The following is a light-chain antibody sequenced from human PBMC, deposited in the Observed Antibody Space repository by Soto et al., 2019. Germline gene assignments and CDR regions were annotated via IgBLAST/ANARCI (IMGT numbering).Light chain of an antibody. CDR2: KAS. Sequence: DIQVTQSPYTLSGSVGDRVTITCRASQSINIWFAWYQQKPGKAPKLLIYKASSLEGGVPSRFSGSGSGTEFTLTISSLQPDDFATYYCQQYNTYSTFGQGTKVDIK. CDR1: QSINIW. V-gene: IGKV1-5*03. CDR3: QQYNTYST. J-gene: IGKJ1*01.